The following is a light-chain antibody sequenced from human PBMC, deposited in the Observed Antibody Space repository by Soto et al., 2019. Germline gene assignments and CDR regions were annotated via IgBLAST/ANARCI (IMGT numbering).Light chain of an antibody. CDR2: GVS. Sequence: IVMTQSPATMSVSPGERATLSCRASQSISSNLAWYQQKPGQAPRLLIYGVSSRATGVPARFRGSGSGTEFTLTISDMKSEDFAVDYCQQRSSAITFGQGTRLEIK. CDR1: QSISSN. J-gene: IGKJ5*01. V-gene: IGKV3-15*01. CDR3: QQRSSAIT.